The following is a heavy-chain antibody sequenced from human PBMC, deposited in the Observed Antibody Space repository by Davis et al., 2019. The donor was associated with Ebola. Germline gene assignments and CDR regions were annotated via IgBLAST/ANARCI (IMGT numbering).Heavy chain of an antibody. CDR1: GDSVSSGG. CDR2: TYYSSKWYN. J-gene: IGHJ4*02. Sequence: HSQTLSLTCAISGDSVSSGGWNWIRQSPSRGLEWLGRTYYSSKWYNDYAVSVKSRITINPDTSKNQFSLQLNSVTPEDTAVYYCARDLPSSWYDYWGQGTLVTVSS. V-gene: IGHV6-1*01. D-gene: IGHD6-13*01. CDR3: ARDLPSSWYDY.